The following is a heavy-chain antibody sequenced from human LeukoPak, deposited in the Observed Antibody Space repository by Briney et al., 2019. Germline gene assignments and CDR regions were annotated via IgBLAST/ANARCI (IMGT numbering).Heavy chain of an antibody. D-gene: IGHD1-1*01. J-gene: IGHJ4*02. V-gene: IGHV4-34*01. CDR2: INHSGST. CDR1: GGSFSGYY. CDR3: ARSGMGAN. Sequence: SETLSLTCAVYGGSFSGYYWSWIRQPPGKGLEWIGEINHSGSTNYNPSLKSRVTISVDTSKNQFSLKLSSVTAADTAVYYCARSGMGANWGQGTLDTVSS.